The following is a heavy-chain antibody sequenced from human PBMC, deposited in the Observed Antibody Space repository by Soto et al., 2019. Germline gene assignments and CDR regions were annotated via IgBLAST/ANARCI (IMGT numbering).Heavy chain of an antibody. CDR1: GYTFTDYW. CDR2: IYPGDSDT. J-gene: IGHJ4*02. CDR3: ARLPRDCNKTSCYYADH. Sequence: GESLKISCKGSGYTFTDYWIGWVRQLPGKGLEWMGIIYPGDSDTRYSPSFQGHVTITVDVTVSTAFLQWRSLKTSDSGMYFCARLPRDCNKTSCYYADHWGQGTSVTISS. D-gene: IGHD3-22*01. V-gene: IGHV5-51*01.